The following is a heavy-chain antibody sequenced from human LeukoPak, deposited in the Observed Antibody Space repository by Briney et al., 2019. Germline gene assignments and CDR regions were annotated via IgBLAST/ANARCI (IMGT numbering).Heavy chain of an antibody. CDR2: IYYSGST. V-gene: IGHV4-59*08. J-gene: IGHJ4*02. D-gene: IGHD2-2*01. CDR1: GGSISSYY. Sequence: PSETLSLTCTVSGGSISSYYWSWIRQPPGKGLEWIGYIYYSGSTNYNPSLKSRVTISVDTSKNQFSLKLSSVTAADTAVYYCARLYCSSTSCYEGGFDYWGQGTLVTVSS. CDR3: ARLYCSSTSCYEGGFDY.